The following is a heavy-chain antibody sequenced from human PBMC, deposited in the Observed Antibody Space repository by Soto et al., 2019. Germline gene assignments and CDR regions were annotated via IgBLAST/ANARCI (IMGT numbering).Heavy chain of an antibody. CDR1: GFTFGDYA. CDR2: IRSKAYGGTT. CDR3: TRVPSDYYDSSFVTFDI. J-gene: IGHJ3*02. D-gene: IGHD3-22*01. Sequence: PGGSLRLSCTASGFTFGDYAMSWFRQAPGKGREGVGFIRSKAYGGTTEYAASVKGRLTISRDHPKSIAYLQMNSLKTEDTAVYYCTRVPSDYYDSSFVTFDIWGQGTMVTVSS. V-gene: IGHV3-49*03.